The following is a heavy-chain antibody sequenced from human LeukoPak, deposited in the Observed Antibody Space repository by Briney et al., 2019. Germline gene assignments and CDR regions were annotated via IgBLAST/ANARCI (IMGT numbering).Heavy chain of an antibody. D-gene: IGHD5-24*01. Sequence: ASVTVSCTASGYTFTSYYMHWVRQAPGQGLEWMGIINPSGGSTSYAQKFQGRVTMTRDTSTSTVYMELSSLRSEDTAVYYCATPPLFRDGYNPGRDYWGQGTLVTVSS. CDR2: INPSGGST. CDR1: GYTFTSYY. J-gene: IGHJ4*02. V-gene: IGHV1-46*01. CDR3: ATPPLFRDGYNPGRDY.